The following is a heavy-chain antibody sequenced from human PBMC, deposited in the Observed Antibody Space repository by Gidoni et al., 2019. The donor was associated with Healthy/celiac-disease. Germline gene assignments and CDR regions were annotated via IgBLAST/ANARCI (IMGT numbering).Heavy chain of an antibody. D-gene: IGHD3-3*01. CDR2: INHSGST. J-gene: IGHJ5*02. V-gene: IGHV4-34*01. CDR3: ARATQLDYDLSALGWFDP. CDR1: GGSFSGYY. Sequence: QVQLQQWGAGLLKPSETLSLTCAVYGGSFSGYYWSWIRQPPGKGLEWIGEINHSGSTNYNPSLKSRVTISVDTSKNQFSLKLSSVTAADTAVYYCARATQLDYDLSALGWFDPWGQGTLVTVSS.